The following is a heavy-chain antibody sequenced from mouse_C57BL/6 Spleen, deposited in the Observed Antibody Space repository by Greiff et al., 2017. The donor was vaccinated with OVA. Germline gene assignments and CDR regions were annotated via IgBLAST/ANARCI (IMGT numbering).Heavy chain of an antibody. Sequence: VKLQESGAELVRPGASVTLSCKASGYTFTDYEMHWVKQTPVHGLEWIGAIDPETGGTAYNQKFKGKAILTADKSSSTAYMELRSLTSEDSAVYYCTRYRTTVGSYWYFDVWGTGTTVTVSS. V-gene: IGHV1-15*01. J-gene: IGHJ1*03. CDR3: TRYRTTVGSYWYFDV. D-gene: IGHD1-1*01. CDR1: GYTFTDYE. CDR2: IDPETGGT.